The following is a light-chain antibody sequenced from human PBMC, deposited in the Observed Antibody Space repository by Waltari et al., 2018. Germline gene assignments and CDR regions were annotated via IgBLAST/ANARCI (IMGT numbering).Light chain of an antibody. V-gene: IGLV2-23*02. CDR2: EVT. J-gene: IGLJ1*01. CDR1: SSDVGSYDL. CDR3: CSYAGTNTFV. Sequence: HSALTQPASVSGPPGQSITISCSGSSSDVGSYDLVSWYQQHPGHAPKLSSEVTKRPSGVSNRFSGAKSGNTASLTISGLQAEDEGDYYCCSYAGTNTFVFGTGTKVTV.